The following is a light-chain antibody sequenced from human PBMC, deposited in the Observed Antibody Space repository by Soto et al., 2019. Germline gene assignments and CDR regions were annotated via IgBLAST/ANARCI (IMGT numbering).Light chain of an antibody. Sequence: EIVLTQSPGTLSLSPGERATLSCRASQSISNSYLAWYQQKPGQAPRLLIYGASNRATGIPDRFSGSGYGTDFTLSISRLEPEDFAVYYCQQCGSSRTFGQGTKVEIK. CDR3: QQCGSSRT. CDR1: QSISNSY. J-gene: IGKJ1*01. CDR2: GAS. V-gene: IGKV3-20*01.